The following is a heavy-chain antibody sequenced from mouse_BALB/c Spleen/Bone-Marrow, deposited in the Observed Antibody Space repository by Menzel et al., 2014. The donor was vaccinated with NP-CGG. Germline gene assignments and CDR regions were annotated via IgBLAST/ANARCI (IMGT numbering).Heavy chain of an antibody. CDR2: IYPGNVNT. CDR3: ARSFYGRSMDY. J-gene: IGHJ4*01. CDR1: GYTFTSYY. D-gene: IGHD1-1*01. Sequence: VQVVESGPELVKPGASVRISCKASGYTFTSYYIHWLKQRPGQGLEWIGWIYPGNVNTKYNEKFKGKATLTADKSSGIAYMRLSSLTSEDSAGYFCARSFYGRSMDYWGQGTSVTVSS. V-gene: IGHV1S56*01.